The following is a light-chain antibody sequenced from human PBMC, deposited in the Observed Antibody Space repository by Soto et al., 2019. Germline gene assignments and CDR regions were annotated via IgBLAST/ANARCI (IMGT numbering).Light chain of an antibody. Sequence: QSALAQPASVSGSPGQSITISCTGTSSDVGNYNLVSWYQQHPGKAPKLLLYQVTERPSGVSDRFSGSKSGKTASLTISVLQADDEADYHCCSYAGSSTYVFGTGTKVTVL. J-gene: IGLJ1*01. V-gene: IGLV2-23*02. CDR2: QVT. CDR3: CSYAGSSTYV. CDR1: SSDVGNYNL.